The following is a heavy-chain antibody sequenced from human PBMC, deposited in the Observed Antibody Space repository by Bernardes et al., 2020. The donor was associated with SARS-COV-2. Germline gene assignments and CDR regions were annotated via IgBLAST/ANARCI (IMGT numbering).Heavy chain of an antibody. Sequence: GGSLRLSCAASGFSLRSHDMHWVRQATGKGLEWVAGIGIAGEIYYAGSVKGRFTITSENAKNSLYLQMNKLRAGDTAVYYCTRVKSNGLDIWGEGTMVTVSS. V-gene: IGHV3-13*01. CDR1: GFSLRSHD. CDR3: TRVKSNGLDI. CDR2: IGIAGEI. J-gene: IGHJ3*02. D-gene: IGHD5-18*01.